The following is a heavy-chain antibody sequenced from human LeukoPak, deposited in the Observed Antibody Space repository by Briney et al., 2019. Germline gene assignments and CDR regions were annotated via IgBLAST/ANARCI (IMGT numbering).Heavy chain of an antibody. Sequence: SVKVSCKASGGTFSSYAISWVRQAPGQGLEWMGGIIPIFGTANYAQKFQGRVTITADESTSTAYMELSSLRSENTAVDYCARKGHNFYDSSGYSYFDYWGQGALVTVSS. D-gene: IGHD3-22*01. CDR2: IIPIFGTA. CDR1: GGTFSSYA. V-gene: IGHV1-69*01. J-gene: IGHJ4*02. CDR3: ARKGHNFYDSSGYSYFDY.